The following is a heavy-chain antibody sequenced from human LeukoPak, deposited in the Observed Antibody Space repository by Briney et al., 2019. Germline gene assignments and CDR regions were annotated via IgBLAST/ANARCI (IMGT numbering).Heavy chain of an antibody. D-gene: IGHD2-2*01. CDR1: GFTFSGSA. J-gene: IGHJ4*02. Sequence: GGSLRLSCAASGFTFSGSAMHWVRQASGKGLEWVGRIRSKANSYATAYAASVKGRFTISRDDSKNTAYLQMNSLKTEDTAVYYCTLVVPAAMSGTEKIDYWGQGTLVTVSS. CDR3: TLVVPAAMSGTEKIDY. V-gene: IGHV3-73*01. CDR2: IRSKANSYAT.